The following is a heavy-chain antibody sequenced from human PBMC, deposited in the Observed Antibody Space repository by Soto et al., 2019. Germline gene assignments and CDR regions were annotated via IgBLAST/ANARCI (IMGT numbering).Heavy chain of an antibody. CDR3: ARASLLDYYDSSGRYNWFDP. V-gene: IGHV4-31*03. CDR2: IYYSGST. CDR1: GGSISSGGYH. J-gene: IGHJ5*02. Sequence: PSETLSLTCTVSGGSISSGGYHWSWIRQHPGKGLEWIGYIYYSGSTYYNPSLKSRVTISVDTSKNQFSLKLSSVTAADTAVYYCARASLLDYYDSSGRYNWFDPWGQGTLVTVSS. D-gene: IGHD3-22*01.